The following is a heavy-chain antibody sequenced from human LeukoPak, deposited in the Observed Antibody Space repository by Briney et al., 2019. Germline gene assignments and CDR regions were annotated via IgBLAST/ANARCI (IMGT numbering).Heavy chain of an antibody. Sequence: GGSLRLSCAASGFTFSSYWMKWVRQAPGKGLEWVANVKEDASEKYYVDSVKGRFTISRDNAESSLYLQMNSLRAEDTAVYYCARAYCGGDCYSGPTGDDWGKGTTVTVSS. CDR1: GFTFSSYW. CDR2: VKEDASEK. J-gene: IGHJ6*04. V-gene: IGHV3-7*01. D-gene: IGHD2-21*01. CDR3: ARAYCGGDCYSGPTGDD.